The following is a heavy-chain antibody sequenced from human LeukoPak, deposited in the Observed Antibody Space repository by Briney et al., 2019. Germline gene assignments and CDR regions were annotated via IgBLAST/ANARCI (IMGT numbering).Heavy chain of an antibody. J-gene: IGHJ6*03. Sequence: PSETLSLTCTVSGGSISSHYWSWIRQPPGKGLEWIGYIYYSGSTNYNPSLKSRVTISVDTSKNQFSLKLSSVTAADTAVYYCARGMVGATPGYYYYMDVWGKGTTVTVSS. D-gene: IGHD1-26*01. CDR1: GGSISSHY. V-gene: IGHV4-59*11. CDR3: ARGMVGATPGYYYYMDV. CDR2: IYYSGST.